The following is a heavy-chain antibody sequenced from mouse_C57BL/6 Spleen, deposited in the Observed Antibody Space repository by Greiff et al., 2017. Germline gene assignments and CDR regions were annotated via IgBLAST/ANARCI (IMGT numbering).Heavy chain of an antibody. Sequence: QVQLQQPGAEPVKPGASVKLSCKASGNTFTSYWMHWVKQRPGQGLEWIGMIHPNSGSTNYNEKFKSKATLTVDKSSSTAYMQLSSLTSEDSAVYYCARGATVVATGFDYWGQGTTLTVSS. CDR3: ARGATVVATGFDY. D-gene: IGHD1-1*01. J-gene: IGHJ2*01. V-gene: IGHV1-64*01. CDR2: IHPNSGST. CDR1: GNTFTSYW.